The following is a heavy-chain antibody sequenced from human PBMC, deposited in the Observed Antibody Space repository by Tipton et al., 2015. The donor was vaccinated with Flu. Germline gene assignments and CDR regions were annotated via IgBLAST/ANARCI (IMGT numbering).Heavy chain of an antibody. CDR2: VYNSGNS. J-gene: IGHJ4*02. CDR1: GGSINNYY. V-gene: IGHV4-59*04. Sequence: TLSLTCSVSGGSINNYYLSWVRQPPGKGLEWIGSVYNSGNSYYNPSLKSRVAKSVDTSKNHLSLKLSSVTAADTAMFYCARLSFYDVDLKNFYFDYWGQGTLVTVSS. D-gene: IGHD3-10*02. CDR3: ARLSFYDVDLKNFYFDY.